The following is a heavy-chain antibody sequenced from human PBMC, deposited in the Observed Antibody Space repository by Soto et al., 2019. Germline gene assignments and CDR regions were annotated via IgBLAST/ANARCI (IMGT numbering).Heavy chain of an antibody. CDR2: INPNSGGT. CDR3: ARASVLRYFDWLPHYYYGMDV. CDR1: GYTFTGYY. Sequence: QVQLVQSGAEVKKPGASVKVSCKASGYTFTGYYMHWVRQAPGQGLEWMGWINPNSGGTNYAQKFQGWVTRTRDTSISTAYMELSRLRSDDTAVYYCARASVLRYFDWLPHYYYGMDVWGQGTTVTVSS. J-gene: IGHJ6*02. V-gene: IGHV1-2*04. D-gene: IGHD3-9*01.